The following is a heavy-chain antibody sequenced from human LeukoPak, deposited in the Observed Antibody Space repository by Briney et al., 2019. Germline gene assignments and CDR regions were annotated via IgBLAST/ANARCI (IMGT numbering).Heavy chain of an antibody. Sequence: ASVKVSCKASGGTFSSYAISWVRQAPGQGLEWMGGIIPIFGTANYAQKFQGRVTITADESTSTAYMELSSLRSEDTAVYYCASTDTAKVIEGAFDIWGQGTMVTVSS. D-gene: IGHD5-18*01. V-gene: IGHV1-69*13. CDR1: GGTFSSYA. CDR3: ASTDTAKVIEGAFDI. J-gene: IGHJ3*02. CDR2: IIPIFGTA.